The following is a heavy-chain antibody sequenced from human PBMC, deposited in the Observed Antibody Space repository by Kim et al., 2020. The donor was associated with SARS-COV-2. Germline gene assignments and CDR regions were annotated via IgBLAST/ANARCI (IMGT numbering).Heavy chain of an antibody. CDR1: GFTFSSYA. D-gene: IGHD3-9*01. CDR2: ISSNGGST. Sequence: GGSLRLSCSASGFTFSSYAMHWVRQAPGKGLEYVSAISSNGGSTYYADSVKGRFTISRDNSKNTLYLQMSSLRAEDTAVYYCVKDPGAGYFDYGGSVVWFDPWGQGTLVTVSS. CDR3: VKDPGAGYFDYGGSVVWFDP. V-gene: IGHV3-64D*09. J-gene: IGHJ5*02.